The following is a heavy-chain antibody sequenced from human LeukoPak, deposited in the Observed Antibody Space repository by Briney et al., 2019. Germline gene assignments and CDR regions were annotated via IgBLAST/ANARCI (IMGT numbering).Heavy chain of an antibody. Sequence: ASVKVSCQASRYTFTSYYMHWVRQAPGQGLEWMGIINPSGGSTSYAQKFQGRVTMTRDTSTSTVYMELSSLRSEDTAVYYCARARDIVVVPASFDYWGQGTLVTVSS. V-gene: IGHV1-46*01. J-gene: IGHJ4*02. CDR3: ARARDIVVVPASFDY. CDR2: INPSGGST. CDR1: RYTFTSYY. D-gene: IGHD2-2*01.